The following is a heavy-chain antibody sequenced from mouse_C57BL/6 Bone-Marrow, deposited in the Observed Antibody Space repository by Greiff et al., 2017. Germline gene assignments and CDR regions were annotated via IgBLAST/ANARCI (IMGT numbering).Heavy chain of an antibody. J-gene: IGHJ1*03. Sequence: QVQLKQPGAELVMPGASVKLSCKASGYTFTRYWMHWVKQRPGQGLEWIGEIDPSDSYTNYNQKFTGKSTLTVDKSSSTAYMQLSSLTSEDSAVYYCASYYDGSSFYWYFDVWGTGTTVTVSS. V-gene: IGHV1-69*01. CDR3: ASYYDGSSFYWYFDV. D-gene: IGHD1-1*01. CDR2: IDPSDSYT. CDR1: GYTFTRYW.